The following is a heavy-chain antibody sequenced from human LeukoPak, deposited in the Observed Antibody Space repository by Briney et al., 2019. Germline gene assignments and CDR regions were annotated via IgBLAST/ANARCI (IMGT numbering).Heavy chain of an antibody. D-gene: IGHD2-21*01. CDR2: ISYDGSNK. CDR3: AKDGDSSFFDY. CDR1: GFTFSSYW. Sequence: PGGSLRLSCAASGFTFSSYWMSWVRQAPGKGLEWVAVISYDGSNKYYADSVKGRFTISRDDSKNTLYLQMNSLRAEDTAVYYCAKDGDSSFFDYWGQGTLVTVSS. J-gene: IGHJ4*02. V-gene: IGHV3-30*18.